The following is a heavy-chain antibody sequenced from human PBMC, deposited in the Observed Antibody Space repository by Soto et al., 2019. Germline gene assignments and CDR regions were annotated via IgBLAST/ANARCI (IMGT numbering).Heavy chain of an antibody. CDR3: AGFEAFQYYYGMDV. V-gene: IGHV3-23*01. CDR1: GFTFSSYA. CDR2: ISGSGGST. J-gene: IGHJ6*02. Sequence: GGSLRLSCAASGFTFSSYAMSWVRQAPGKGLEWVSAISGSGGSTYYADSVKGRFTISRDNSKNTLYLQMNSLRAEDTAVYYCAGFEAFQYYYGMDVWGQGTSVTVSS.